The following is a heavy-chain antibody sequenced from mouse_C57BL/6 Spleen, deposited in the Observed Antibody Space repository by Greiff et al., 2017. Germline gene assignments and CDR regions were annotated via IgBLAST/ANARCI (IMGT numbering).Heavy chain of an antibody. CDR3: ARSDYSDYAMDY. CDR2: IYPGGGYT. Sequence: VMLVESGAELVRPGTSVKMSCKASGYTFTNYWIGWAKQRPGHGLEWIGDIYPGGGYTNYNEKFKGKATLTAYKSSSTAYMQFSSLTSEDSAIYYCARSDYSDYAMDYWGQGTSVTVSS. CDR1: GYTFTNYW. D-gene: IGHD2-13*01. V-gene: IGHV1-63*01. J-gene: IGHJ4*01.